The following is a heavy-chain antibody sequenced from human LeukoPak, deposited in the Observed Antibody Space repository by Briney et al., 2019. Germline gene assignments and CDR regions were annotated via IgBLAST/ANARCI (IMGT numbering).Heavy chain of an antibody. CDR1: GGSISSGDYY. CDR3: ARDRLDYYDSSGYYYDAFDI. V-gene: IGHV4-30-4*01. CDR2: IYYSGST. D-gene: IGHD3-22*01. J-gene: IGHJ3*02. Sequence: SETLSLTCTVSGGSISSGDYYWSWIRQPPGKGLEWIGYIYYSGSTYYNPSLKSRVTISVDTSKNQFSLKLSSVTAADTAAYYCARDRLDYYDSSGYYYDAFDIWGQGTMVTVSS.